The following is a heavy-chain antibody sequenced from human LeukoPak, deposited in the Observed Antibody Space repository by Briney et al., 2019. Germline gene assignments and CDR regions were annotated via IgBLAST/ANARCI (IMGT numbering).Heavy chain of an antibody. Sequence: PGGSLRQSCAASGFTFSYYAMSWVRQAPGEGLEWVSGITGTDGSTYYADSVKGRFTISRDNYKSALYLQMNSLRAEDTALYYCAKAFNYGSGYNYKTFDSWGQGTLVTVSS. CDR2: ITGTDGST. CDR1: GFTFSYYA. V-gene: IGHV3-23*01. CDR3: AKAFNYGSGYNYKTFDS. D-gene: IGHD3-10*01. J-gene: IGHJ4*02.